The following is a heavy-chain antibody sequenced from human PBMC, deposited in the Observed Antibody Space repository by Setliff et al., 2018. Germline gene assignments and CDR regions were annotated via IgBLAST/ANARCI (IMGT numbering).Heavy chain of an antibody. CDR3: ARGKVLYDYVWGSYRYEDYYYGMDV. J-gene: IGHJ6*02. CDR1: GGSFSGYY. V-gene: IGHV4-34*01. CDR2: INHSGST. D-gene: IGHD3-16*02. Sequence: PSETLSPTCAVYGGSFSGYYWSWIRQPPGKGLEWIGEINHSGSTNYNPSLKSRVTISVDTSKNQFSLKLSSVTAADTAVYYCARGKVLYDYVWGSYRYEDYYYGMDVWGQGTTVTVSS.